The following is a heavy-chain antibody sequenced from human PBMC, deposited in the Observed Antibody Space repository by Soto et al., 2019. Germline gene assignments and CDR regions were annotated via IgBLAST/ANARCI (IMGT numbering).Heavy chain of an antibody. J-gene: IGHJ4*02. CDR3: AKDRNYPRDQFHY. CDR1: GFTFSTYA. D-gene: IGHD1-7*01. V-gene: IGHV3-23*01. CDR2: ISANGQGI. Sequence: GGSLRLSCAASGFTFSTYALSWVRQAPGKGLEWVSAISANGQGIYYADSVRGRFTISRDNSKNTIFLHMDSLRAEDTAVYYCAKDRNYPRDQFHYWGQGTLVTVSS.